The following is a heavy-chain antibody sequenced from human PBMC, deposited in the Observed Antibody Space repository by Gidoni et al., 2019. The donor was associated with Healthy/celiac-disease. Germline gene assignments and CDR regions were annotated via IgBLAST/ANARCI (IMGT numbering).Heavy chain of an antibody. J-gene: IGHJ6*02. CDR2: IYWDDDK. D-gene: IGHD3-3*01. Sequence: QITLKESGPTLVKPTQTLTLTCTFSGFSLSTSGVGVGWIRQPPGKALEWLALIYWDDDKRDSPSLKSRLTITKDTSKNQVVLTMTNMDPVDTATYYCARQYYDFWSGYYTEEDYGMDVWGQGTTVTVSS. V-gene: IGHV2-5*02. CDR1: GFSLSTSGVG. CDR3: ARQYYDFWSGYYTEEDYGMDV.